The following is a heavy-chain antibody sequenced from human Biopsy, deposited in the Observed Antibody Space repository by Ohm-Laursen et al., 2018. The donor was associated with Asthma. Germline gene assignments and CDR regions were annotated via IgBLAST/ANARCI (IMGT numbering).Heavy chain of an antibody. D-gene: IGHD1-7*01. Sequence: GASVKASCKASGGTFSSYALSWVRQAPGQGLEWMGGFIPIFGTANYAQKFHDRVTITADESPSTTYMELSSLRSEDKAVYYCARDPHNSYLASLRTKFNYYYYGMDVWGQGTTVTVSS. CDR3: ARDPHNSYLASLRTKFNYYYYGMDV. CDR1: GGTFSSYA. J-gene: IGHJ6*02. CDR2: FIPIFGTA. V-gene: IGHV1-69*13.